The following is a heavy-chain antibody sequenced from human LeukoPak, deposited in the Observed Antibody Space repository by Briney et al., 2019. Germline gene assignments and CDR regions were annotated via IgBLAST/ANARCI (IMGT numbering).Heavy chain of an antibody. CDR2: IYTSGST. CDR3: AKAPVTTCSGAYCYPFDY. J-gene: IGHJ4*02. D-gene: IGHD2-15*01. CDR1: GGSISSYY. Sequence: PSETLSLTCTVSGGSISSYYCSWIRQPAGKGLEWIGRIYTSGSTHYNPSLKSRVTMSVDTSKNQFSLKLSSVTAADTAVYYCAKAPVTTCSGAYCYPFDYWSQGTLVTVSS. V-gene: IGHV4-4*07.